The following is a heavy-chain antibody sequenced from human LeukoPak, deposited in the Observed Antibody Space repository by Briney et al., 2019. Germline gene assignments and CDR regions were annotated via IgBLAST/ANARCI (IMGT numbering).Heavy chain of an antibody. V-gene: IGHV4-39*01. CDR3: ARLKIAAAPGVDY. CDR1: GGSISSSNYY. Sequence: SETLSLTCTVSGGSISSSNYYWSWIRQPPGKGLEWIGEINHSGSTNYNPSLKSRVTISVDTSKNQFSLKLSSVTAADTAVYYCARLKIAAAPGVDYWGQGTLVTVSS. CDR2: INHSGST. D-gene: IGHD6-13*01. J-gene: IGHJ4*02.